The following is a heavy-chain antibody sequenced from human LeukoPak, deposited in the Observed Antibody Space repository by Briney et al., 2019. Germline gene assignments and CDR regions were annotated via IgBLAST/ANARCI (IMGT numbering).Heavy chain of an antibody. J-gene: IGHJ1*01. CDR1: GFTFSSYG. D-gene: IGHD6-13*01. CDR3: ARSEGFIAAAGHEYFQH. Sequence: GSLRLSCAASGFTFSSYGMHWVRQAPGKGLEWVAVISYDGSNKYYADSVKGRFTISRDNSKNTLYLQMNSLRAEDTAVYYCARSEGFIAAAGHEYFQHWGQGTLVTVSS. V-gene: IGHV3-30*03. CDR2: ISYDGSNK.